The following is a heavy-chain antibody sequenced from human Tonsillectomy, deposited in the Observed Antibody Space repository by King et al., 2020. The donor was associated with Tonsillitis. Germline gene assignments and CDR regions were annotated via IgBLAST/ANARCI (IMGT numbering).Heavy chain of an antibody. CDR2: ISSSSSYI. V-gene: IGHV3-21*01. D-gene: IGHD2-15*01. CDR3: ASGGNYYYYYMDV. Sequence: ESGGGLVKPGGSLRLSCAASGFTFSSYSMNWVRQAPGKGLEWVSSISSSSSYIYYADSVKGRFTISRDNAKNSLYLQMNSLRAEDTAVYYCASGGNYYYYYMDVWGKGTTVTVSS. J-gene: IGHJ6*03. CDR1: GFTFSSYS.